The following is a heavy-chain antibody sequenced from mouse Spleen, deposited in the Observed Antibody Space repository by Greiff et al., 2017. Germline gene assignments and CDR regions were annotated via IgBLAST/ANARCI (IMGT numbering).Heavy chain of an antibody. V-gene: IGHV2-6-1*01. CDR3: ARHGLVATNAMDY. D-gene: IGHD1-1*01. CDR2: IWSDGST. CDR1: GFSLTSYG. Sequence: VKLMESGPGLVAPSQSLSITCTISGFSLTSYGVHWVRQPPGKGLEWLVVIWSDGSTTYNSALKSRLIISKDNSKSQVFLKMNSLQTDDTAMYYCARHGLVATNAMDYWGQGTSVTVSS. J-gene: IGHJ4*01.